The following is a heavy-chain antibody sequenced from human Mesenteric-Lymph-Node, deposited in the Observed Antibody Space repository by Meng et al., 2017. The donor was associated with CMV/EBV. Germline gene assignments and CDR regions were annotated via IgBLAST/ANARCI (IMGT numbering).Heavy chain of an antibody. CDR1: GGTFSSYT. CDR2: IIPILGIA. J-gene: IGHJ6*02. D-gene: IGHD1-26*01. V-gene: IGHV1-69*02. CDR3: ARSVDLASGGYYYYGMDV. Sequence: SVKVSCKASGGTFSSYTISWVRQAPGQGLEWMGRIIPILGIANYAQKFQGRVTITADKSTSTAYMELSSLRSEDTAVYYCARSVDLASGGYYYYGMDVWGQGTTVTVSS.